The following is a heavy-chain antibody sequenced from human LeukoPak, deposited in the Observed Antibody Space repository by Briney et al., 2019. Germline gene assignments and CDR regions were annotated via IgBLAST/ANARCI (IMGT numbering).Heavy chain of an antibody. Sequence: GGSLRLSCAASGFTFSSYSMNWVRQAPGKGLEWVSSISSTGTDRYYADSVKGRFTISRDNAQRSLYLQMNSLGADDTAVYYCAKDSSSWYRYYFDYWGQGTLVTVSS. D-gene: IGHD6-13*01. CDR3: AKDSSSWYRYYFDY. V-gene: IGHV3-21*01. CDR1: GFTFSSYS. J-gene: IGHJ4*02. CDR2: ISSTGTDR.